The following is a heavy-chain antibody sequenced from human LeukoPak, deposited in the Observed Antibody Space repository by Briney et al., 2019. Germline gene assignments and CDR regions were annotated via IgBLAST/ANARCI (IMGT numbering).Heavy chain of an antibody. J-gene: IGHJ4*02. CDR1: GFTLSSTG. D-gene: IGHD6-13*01. V-gene: IGHV3-23*01. CDR3: ARGTGAAAGPDRGIH. Sequence: PGGSLRLSWAAPGFTLSSTGMSWVRQAPGKGLEWVSGISGGNTFYADSVKGRFTISRDNSKSTLYLQMDSLRVEDTAIYYCARGTGAAAGPDRGIHWGQGTLVTVSS. CDR2: ISGGNT.